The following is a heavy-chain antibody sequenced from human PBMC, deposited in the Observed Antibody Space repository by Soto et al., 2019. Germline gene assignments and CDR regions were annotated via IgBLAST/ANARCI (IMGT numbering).Heavy chain of an antibody. CDR1: GFTFSGYG. V-gene: IGHV3-30*03. Sequence: QVQLVESGGGVVQPGTSLRLSCAASGFTFSGYGVHWVRQAPGKGLEWVATISYDETATYYSDSVKGRFTISRDNAKNSLFLQMISLRAEDTAVYYCARWESSDWYLGIWGQGTLVTVSS. CDR3: ARWESSDWYLGI. D-gene: IGHD6-19*01. J-gene: IGHJ4*02. CDR2: ISYDETAT.